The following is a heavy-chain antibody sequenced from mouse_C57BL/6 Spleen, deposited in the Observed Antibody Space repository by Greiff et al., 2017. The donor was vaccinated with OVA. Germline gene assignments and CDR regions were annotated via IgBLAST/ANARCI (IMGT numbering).Heavy chain of an antibody. CDR3: ARHGGYDYDGTLYAMDY. CDR2: FYPGSGSI. D-gene: IGHD2-4*01. V-gene: IGHV1-62-2*01. CDR1: GYTFTEYT. Sequence: VQLVESGAELVKPGASVKLSCKASGYTFTEYTIHWVKQRSGQGLEWIGWFYPGSGSIKYNEKFKDKATLTADKSSSTVYMELSRLTSEDSAVYFCARHGGYDYDGTLYAMDYWGQGTSVTVSS. J-gene: IGHJ4*01.